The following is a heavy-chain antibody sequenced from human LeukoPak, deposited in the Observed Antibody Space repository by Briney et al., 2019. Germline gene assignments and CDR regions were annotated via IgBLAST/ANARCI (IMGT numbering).Heavy chain of an antibody. V-gene: IGHV4-59*01. Sequence: SETLSLTCAVYGGSFSGYYWSWIRQPPGKGLEWIGYIYYSGSTNYNPSLKSRVTISVDTSKSQFSLKLSSVTAADTAVYYCASHKGFWGQGTLVTVSS. CDR3: ASHKGF. CDR2: IYYSGST. CDR1: GGSFSGYY. J-gene: IGHJ4*02.